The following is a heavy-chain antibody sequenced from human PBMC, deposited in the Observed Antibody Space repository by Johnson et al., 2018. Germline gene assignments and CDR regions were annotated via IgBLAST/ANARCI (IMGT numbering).Heavy chain of an antibody. CDR3: ARSQTAYYGDYVGAEYFQH. CDR1: GFTSSSYS. CDR2: ISSSSSYI. D-gene: IGHD4-17*01. J-gene: IGHJ1*01. V-gene: IGHV3-21*01. Sequence: VQLVESGGGLVKPGGSLRLSCAASGFTSSSYSMNWVRQAPGKGLEWVSSISSSSSYIPYADSLKGRFTISSDTAKNSLHLQMNTLRAEETAVYYCARSQTAYYGDYVGAEYFQHWGQGTLVTVSS.